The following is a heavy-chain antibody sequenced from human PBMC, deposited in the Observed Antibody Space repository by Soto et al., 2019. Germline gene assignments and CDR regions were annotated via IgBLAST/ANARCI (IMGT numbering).Heavy chain of an antibody. CDR1: GGCISSSNW. Sequence: PSETLSLTCAVSGGCISSSNWWSWVRQPPGKGLEWIGEIYHSGSTNYNPSLKSRVTISVDKSKNQFSLKLSSVTAADTAVYYCAFKEGILTGYYRLWGQGALVTVSP. CDR2: IYHSGST. CDR3: AFKEGILTGYYRL. D-gene: IGHD3-9*01. V-gene: IGHV4-4*02. J-gene: IGHJ4*02.